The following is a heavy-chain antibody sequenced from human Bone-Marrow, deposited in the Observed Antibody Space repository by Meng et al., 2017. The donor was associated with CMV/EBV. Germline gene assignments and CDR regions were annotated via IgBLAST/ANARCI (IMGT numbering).Heavy chain of an antibody. CDR2: IYYSGST. J-gene: IGHJ5*02. D-gene: IGHD3-3*01. CDR1: GGSISSGDYY. Sequence: SETLSLTCTVSGGSISSGDYYWSWIRQPPGKGLEWIGYIYYSGSTYYNPSLKSRVTISVDTSKNQFSLKLSSVTAADTAVYYCARFISYYDFWSGYYKRDWFDPWGQGTRVTVSS. CDR3: ARFISYYDFWSGYYKRDWFDP. V-gene: IGHV4-30-4*08.